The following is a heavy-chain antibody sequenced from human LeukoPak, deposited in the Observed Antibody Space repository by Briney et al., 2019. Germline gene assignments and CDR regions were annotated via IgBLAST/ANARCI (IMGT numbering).Heavy chain of an antibody. CDR2: INPDGSAK. CDR1: GFTFNDHA. V-gene: IGHV3-7*01. J-gene: IGHJ4*02. Sequence: GGSLRLSCAASGFTFNDHAMTWVRQAPGKGLEWVANINPDGSAKNYVEYVKGRFTISRDNTKNSLYLEMNSLRVEDTAVYYCARDPATKGPGGGAFDYWGQGTLVTVSS. D-gene: IGHD6-25*01. CDR3: ARDPATKGPGGGAFDY.